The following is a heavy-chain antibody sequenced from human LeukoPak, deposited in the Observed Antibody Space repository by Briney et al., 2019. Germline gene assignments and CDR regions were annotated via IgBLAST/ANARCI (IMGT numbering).Heavy chain of an antibody. Sequence: PSETLSLTCAVSGGSISSGNYWSWIRQPPGKGLEWIGYIYSSGSTNYNPSLKSRVSISVDTSKNQFSLKLSSVTAADTAVYYCARGGPGEGWFDPWGQGTLVTVSS. V-gene: IGHV4-61*01. D-gene: IGHD3-16*01. CDR1: GGSISSGNY. CDR2: IYSSGST. CDR3: ARGGPGEGWFDP. J-gene: IGHJ5*02.